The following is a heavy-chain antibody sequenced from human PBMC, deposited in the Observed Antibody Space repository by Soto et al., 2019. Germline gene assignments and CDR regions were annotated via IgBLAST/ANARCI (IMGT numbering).Heavy chain of an antibody. V-gene: IGHV1-18*01. D-gene: IGHD6-19*01. CDR1: GYSFTNYG. CDR2: ISAFNGNT. J-gene: IGHJ6*03. Sequence: QDQLLQSGAEVKKPGASVTVSCKASGYSFTNYGITWVRQAPGQGLEWMGWISAFNGNTHYAQKLQGRVTMTTDASSSKAYMRLRRLRTYGTAVYYCSRDRGVDPPVAGTTHYYYYMDVWGKGPTVTVSS. CDR3: SRDRGVDPPVAGTTHYYYYMDV.